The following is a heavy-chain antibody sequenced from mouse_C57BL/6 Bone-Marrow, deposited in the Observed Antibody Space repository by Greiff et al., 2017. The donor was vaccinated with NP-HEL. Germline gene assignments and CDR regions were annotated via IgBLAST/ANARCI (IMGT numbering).Heavy chain of an antibody. V-gene: IGHV1-74*01. CDR3: AIGDGLITTVVGYYAMDY. J-gene: IGHJ4*01. CDR1: GYTFTSYW. D-gene: IGHD1-1*01. Sequence: QVQLQQPGAELVKPGASVKVSCKASGYTFTSYWMHWVKQRPGQGLEWIGRIHPSDSDTNYNQKFKGKATLTVDKSSSTAYMQLSSLTSEDSAVYYCAIGDGLITTVVGYYAMDYWGQGTSVTVSS. CDR2: IHPSDSDT.